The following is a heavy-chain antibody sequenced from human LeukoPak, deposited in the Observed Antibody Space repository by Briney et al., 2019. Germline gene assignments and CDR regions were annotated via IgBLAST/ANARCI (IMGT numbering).Heavy chain of an antibody. J-gene: IGHJ3*02. D-gene: IGHD6-6*01. CDR1: GGSFSGYY. Sequence: SETLSLTCAVYGGSFSGYYWSWIRQPPGKGLEWIGEINHSGSTNYDPSLKSRVTISVDTSKNQFSLKLSSVTAADTAVYYCARLSQIVAFDIWGQGTMVTVSS. V-gene: IGHV4-34*01. CDR2: INHSGST. CDR3: ARLSQIVAFDI.